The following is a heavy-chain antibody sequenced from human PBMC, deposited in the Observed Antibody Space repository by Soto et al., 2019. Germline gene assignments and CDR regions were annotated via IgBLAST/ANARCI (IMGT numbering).Heavy chain of an antibody. CDR3: ARDKITCLFDY. D-gene: IGHD3-10*01. V-gene: IGHV4-34*01. CDR1: GGSFSGYY. CDR2: INHSGST. Sequence: QVQLQQWGAGLLKPSETLSLTCAVYGGSFSGYYWTWIRQPPGTGLEWIGEINHSGSTNYNPSLTSRLTISVDTSKNQFSLKLTSVTAADTAVYYCARDKITCLFDYWGQGTLVTVSS. J-gene: IGHJ4*02.